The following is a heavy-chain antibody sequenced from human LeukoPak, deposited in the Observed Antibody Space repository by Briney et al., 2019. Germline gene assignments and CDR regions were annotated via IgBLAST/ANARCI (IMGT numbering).Heavy chain of an antibody. V-gene: IGHV4-39*07. Sequence: PSETLSLTCTVSGGSISSSTYYWGWIRQPPGKGLEWIGEINHSGSTNYNPSLKSRVTISVDTSKNQFSLKLSSVTAADTAVYYCARDRGSGYYYSYYFDYWGQGTLVTVSS. J-gene: IGHJ4*02. CDR3: ARDRGSGYYYSYYFDY. CDR1: GGSISSSTYY. D-gene: IGHD3-22*01. CDR2: INHSGST.